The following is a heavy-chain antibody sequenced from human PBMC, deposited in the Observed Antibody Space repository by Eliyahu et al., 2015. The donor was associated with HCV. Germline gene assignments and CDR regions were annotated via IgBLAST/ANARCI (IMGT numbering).Heavy chain of an antibody. CDR3: ARALRGAFDI. J-gene: IGHJ3*02. D-gene: IGHD3-10*01. CDR2: IYYSGST. Sequence: QLQLQESGPGLVKPSETLSLTCXVSXGSISSXSXXWGWIRQPPGKGLEWIGSIYYSGSTYYNPSLKSRVTISVDTSKNQFSLKLSSVTAADTAVYYCARALRGAFDIWGQGTMVTVSS. CDR1: XGSISSXSXX. V-gene: IGHV4-39*07.